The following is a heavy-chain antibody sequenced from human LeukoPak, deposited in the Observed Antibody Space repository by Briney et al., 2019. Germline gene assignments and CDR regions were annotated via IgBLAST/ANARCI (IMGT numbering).Heavy chain of an antibody. J-gene: IGHJ4*02. D-gene: IGHD6-13*01. Sequence: SETLSLTCAVYGGSFSGYYWGWIRQPPGKGLEWIGEINHSGSTNYNPSLKSQVTISVDTSKNQFSLKLSSVTAADTAVYYCARGARSPYSSSWYNYWGQGTLVTVSS. CDR1: GGSFSGYY. CDR3: ARGARSPYSSSWYNY. V-gene: IGHV4-34*01. CDR2: INHSGST.